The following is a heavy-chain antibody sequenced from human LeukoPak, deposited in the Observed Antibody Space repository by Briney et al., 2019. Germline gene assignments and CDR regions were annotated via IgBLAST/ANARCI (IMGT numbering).Heavy chain of an antibody. CDR3: AREHNWNYVAYFQH. J-gene: IGHJ1*01. CDR2: IYYSGST. V-gene: IGHV4-39*02. Sequence: SETLSLTCTVSGGSISSSSYYWGWIRQPPGKGLEWIGSIYYSGSTYYNPSLKSRVTISVDTSKNQFSLRLSSVTAADTAVYYCAREHNWNYVAYFQHWGQGTLVTVSS. CDR1: GGSISSSSYY. D-gene: IGHD1-7*01.